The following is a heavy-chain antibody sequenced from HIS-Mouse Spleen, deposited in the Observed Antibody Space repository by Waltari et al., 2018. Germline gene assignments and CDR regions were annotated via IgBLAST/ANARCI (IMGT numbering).Heavy chain of an antibody. Sequence: QVQLVESGGGVVQPGRSLRLSCAASGFTFSSYGMHWVRQAPGKGLGWVEVISYDGSNKYYADSVKGRFTISRDNSTNTLYLQMNSLRAEDTAVYYCAKASSGWLDYWGQGTLVTVSS. CDR1: GFTFSSYG. D-gene: IGHD6-19*01. V-gene: IGHV3-30*18. CDR2: ISYDGSNK. J-gene: IGHJ4*02. CDR3: AKASSGWLDY.